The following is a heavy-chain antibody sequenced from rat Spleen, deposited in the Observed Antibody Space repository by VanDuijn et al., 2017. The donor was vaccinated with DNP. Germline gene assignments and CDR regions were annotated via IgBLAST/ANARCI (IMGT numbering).Heavy chain of an antibody. Sequence: QVQLKESGPGLVQPSQTLSLTCTVSGLSLTSNSVRWIRQPPGKGLEWMGVIWSNGGTSYNSALKSRLSISRDTSKSQVFLKMSSLQTEDTATYYCARVPSTYYVMDAWGQGASVTVSS. CDR2: IWSNGGT. V-gene: IGHV2-47*01. CDR3: ARVPSTYYVMDA. CDR1: GLSLTSNS. J-gene: IGHJ4*01. D-gene: IGHD3-8*01.